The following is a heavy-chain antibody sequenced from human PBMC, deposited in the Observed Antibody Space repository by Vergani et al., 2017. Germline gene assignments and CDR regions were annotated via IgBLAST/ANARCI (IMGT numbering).Heavy chain of an antibody. D-gene: IGHD3-3*01. V-gene: IGHV1-69*12. CDR1: GGTFSSYA. CDR3: AGARTRVLRFLEWLPTDY. CDR2: IIPIFGTA. J-gene: IGHJ4*02. Sequence: QVQLVQSGAEVKKPGSSVKVSCKASGGTFSSYAISWVRQAPGQGLEWMGGIIPIFGTANYAQKFQGRVTITADESTSTAYMELSSLRSEDTAVYYCAGARTRVLRFLEWLPTDYWGQGTLVTVSS.